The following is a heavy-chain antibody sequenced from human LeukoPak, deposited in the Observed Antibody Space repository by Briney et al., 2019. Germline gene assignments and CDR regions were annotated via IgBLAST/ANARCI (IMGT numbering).Heavy chain of an antibody. CDR1: GFTFSSYS. Sequence: GGSLTLSCAASGFTFSSYSMNWVRQAPGKGLEWVSSSGSSSSYIYYADSVKGRFTISRDNAKNSLYLQMNSLRAEDTAVYYCARGLVVPAALLGAEYFQHWGQGTLVTVSS. V-gene: IGHV3-21*01. CDR3: ARGLVVPAALLGAEYFQH. CDR2: SGSSSSYI. D-gene: IGHD2-2*01. J-gene: IGHJ1*01.